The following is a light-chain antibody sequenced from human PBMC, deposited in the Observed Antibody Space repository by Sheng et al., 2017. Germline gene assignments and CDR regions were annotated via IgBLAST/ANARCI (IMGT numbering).Light chain of an antibody. V-gene: IGKV1-33*01. CDR1: QDIATY. Sequence: DIQMIQSPSSLSASLGDSITITCQASQDIATYLTWYQQRPTQGPKLLIYAASVDLGPSRFSGSGSGTHFTFTITNVQPEDVATYYCQQYDNIHLTFGGGTRVEI. CDR2: AAS. CDR3: QQYDNIHLT. J-gene: IGKJ4*01.